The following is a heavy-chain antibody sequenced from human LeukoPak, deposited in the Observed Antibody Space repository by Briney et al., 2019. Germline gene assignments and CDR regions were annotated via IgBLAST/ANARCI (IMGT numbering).Heavy chain of an antibody. D-gene: IGHD2-2*01. CDR3: ARAQGYCSSTSCYGFGWFDP. J-gene: IGHJ5*02. CDR2: INHSGST. V-gene: IGHV4-34*01. Sequence: SETLSLTCAVYGGSFSGYYCSWIRQPPGKGLEWIGEINHSGSTNYNPSLKSRVTISVDTSKNQFSLKLSSVTAADTAVYYCARAQGYCSSTSCYGFGWFDPWGQGTLVTVSS. CDR1: GGSFSGYY.